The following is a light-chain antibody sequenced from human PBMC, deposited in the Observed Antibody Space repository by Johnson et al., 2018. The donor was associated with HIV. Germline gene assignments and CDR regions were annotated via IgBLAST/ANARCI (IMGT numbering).Light chain of an antibody. J-gene: IGLJ1*01. V-gene: IGLV1-51*02. CDR2: EDN. Sequence: QFVLTQPPSVSAAPGQTVNISCSGNVSNIESYFVSWYQQLPGAAPTLLIYEDNKRPSGIPDRFSGSKSGATATLGITGLQTGEEADYYCGIWDASLSPLYVFGTGTTITVL. CDR3: GIWDASLSPLYV. CDR1: VSNIESYF.